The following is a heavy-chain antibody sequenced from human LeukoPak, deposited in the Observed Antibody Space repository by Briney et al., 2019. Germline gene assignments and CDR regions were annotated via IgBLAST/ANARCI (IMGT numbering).Heavy chain of an antibody. CDR2: IYYSGST. CDR3: ARVVPYKPSAPRASYYFDY. Sequence: PSETLSLTCTVSGGSISSYYWSWIRQPPGKGLEWIGYIYYSGSTNYNPSLKSRVTISVDTSKNQFSLKLSSVTAADTAVYYCARVVPYKPSAPRASYYFDYWGQGTLVTVSS. V-gene: IGHV4-59*01. D-gene: IGHD1-1*01. CDR1: GGSISSYY. J-gene: IGHJ4*02.